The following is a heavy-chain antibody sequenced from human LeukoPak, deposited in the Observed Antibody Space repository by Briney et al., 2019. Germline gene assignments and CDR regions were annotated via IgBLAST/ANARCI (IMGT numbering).Heavy chain of an antibody. D-gene: IGHD1-1*01. CDR3: ARESNWAFDY. CDR2: ISSSGGAI. V-gene: IGHV3-11*01. CDR1: GFTLSDYF. J-gene: IGHJ4*02. Sequence: PGGSLRLSCAASGFTLSDYFMTWLPQAPGKGLQWVAYISSSGGAIDYADSVKGRFTISRDNAKNSLYLQMNSLRAEDTAVYYWARESNWAFDYWGQGTLVTVSS.